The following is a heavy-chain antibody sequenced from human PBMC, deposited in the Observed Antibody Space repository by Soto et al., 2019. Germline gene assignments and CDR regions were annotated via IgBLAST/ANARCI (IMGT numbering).Heavy chain of an antibody. V-gene: IGHV1-2*04. J-gene: IGHJ6*02. CDR1: GYTFTGYY. Sequence: ASVKVSCKASGYTFTGYYMHLVRQAPGQGLEWMGWINPNSGGTNYAQKFQGWVTMTRDTSISTAYMELSRLRSDDTAVYYCAREFLDTHIVVVPADIRPGVYYYYYGMDVWGQGTTVTVSS. CDR3: AREFLDTHIVVVPADIRPGVYYYYYGMDV. CDR2: INPNSGGT. D-gene: IGHD2-2*02.